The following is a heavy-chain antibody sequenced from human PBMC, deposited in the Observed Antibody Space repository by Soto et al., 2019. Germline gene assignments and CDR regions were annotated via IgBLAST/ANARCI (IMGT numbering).Heavy chain of an antibody. CDR1: GGTFSSYT. Sequence: QVQLVQSGAEVKKPGSSVKVSCKASGGTFSSYTISWVRQAPGQGLEWMGRIIPILGIANYAQKFQGRVTITADKSTSTAYMELSSLRSEDTAVYYCARGDYGDAPLDYWGQGTLVTVPS. D-gene: IGHD4-17*01. CDR2: IIPILGIA. CDR3: ARGDYGDAPLDY. V-gene: IGHV1-69*02. J-gene: IGHJ4*02.